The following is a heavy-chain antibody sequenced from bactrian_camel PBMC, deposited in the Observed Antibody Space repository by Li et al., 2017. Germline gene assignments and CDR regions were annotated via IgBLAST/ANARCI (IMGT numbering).Heavy chain of an antibody. Sequence: DVQLVESGGALVQPGESLRLSCAASGFTFRDYAIAWVRQAPGKALEWVSQVNSGGDSTYYADSVKGRFTISQDNAKNTVYLQMNSLKPEDTAAYYCAADLFPYGGTCSSGLGYWGQGTQVTVS. CDR2: VNSGGDST. CDR1: GFTFRDYA. CDR3: AADLFPYGGTCSSGLGY. J-gene: IGHJ6*01. V-gene: IGHV3S40*01. D-gene: IGHD6*01.